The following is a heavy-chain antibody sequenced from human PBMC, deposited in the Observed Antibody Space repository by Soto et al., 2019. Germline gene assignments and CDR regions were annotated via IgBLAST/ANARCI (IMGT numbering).Heavy chain of an antibody. CDR1: SGSISSSNW. Sequence: QVQLQESGPGLVQPSGTLSLTCAVSSGSISSSNWWSWVRQPPGKGLEWIGDVYHSGRTNYHPSFKSRVTMSVDKSENQVSLKLSSVTAADTAVYYCASRYCRCCSCYPSRPLDCWGQGTLVNVAS. CDR3: ASRYCRCCSCYPSRPLDC. D-gene: IGHD2-15*01. J-gene: IGHJ4*02. CDR2: VYHSGRT. V-gene: IGHV4-4*02.